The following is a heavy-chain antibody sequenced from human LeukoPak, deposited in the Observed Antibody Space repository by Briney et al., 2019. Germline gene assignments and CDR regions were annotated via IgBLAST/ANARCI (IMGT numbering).Heavy chain of an antibody. CDR2: IYYSGST. V-gene: IGHV4-31*03. Sequence: PSQTLSLTCTVSGGSISSGGYYWSWIRQHPGKGLEWIGYIYYSGSTYYNPSLKSRVTISVDTSKNQFSLKLSSVTAADTAVYYCARGGYCSSTSCFGGKNWFDPWGQGTLVTVSS. CDR1: GGSISSGGYY. J-gene: IGHJ5*02. D-gene: IGHD2-2*01. CDR3: ARGGYCSSTSCFGGKNWFDP.